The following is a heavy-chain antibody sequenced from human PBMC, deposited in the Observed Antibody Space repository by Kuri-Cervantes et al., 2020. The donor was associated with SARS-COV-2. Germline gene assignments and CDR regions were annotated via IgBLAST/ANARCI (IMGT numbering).Heavy chain of an antibody. CDR2: INPNSGGT. D-gene: IGHD3-9*01. Sequence: ASVKVSCKASGYTFTGYYMHWVRQAPGQGLEWMGWINPNSGGTNYAQKFQGWVTMTRDTSISTAYMELSRLRSDDTAVYYCARDLFDERAFDWLTSYYYYYGMDVWGQGTTVTVYS. V-gene: IGHV1-2*04. J-gene: IGHJ6*01. CDR3: ARDLFDERAFDWLTSYYYYYGMDV. CDR1: GYTFTGYY.